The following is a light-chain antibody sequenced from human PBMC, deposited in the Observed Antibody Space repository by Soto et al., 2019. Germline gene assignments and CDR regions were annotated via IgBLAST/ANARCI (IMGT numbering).Light chain of an antibody. J-gene: IGKJ2*01. Sequence: EIVLTQSPGTLSLSPGERATLSCRASQSVSSSNLAWYQQKPGLAPRLLIYDASSRATGIPDRFSGSGSGTDFSLTISRLEPGDFAVYYCQQYGSSPVTFGRGTKLEIK. CDR3: QQYGSSPVT. V-gene: IGKV3-20*01. CDR2: DAS. CDR1: QSVSSSN.